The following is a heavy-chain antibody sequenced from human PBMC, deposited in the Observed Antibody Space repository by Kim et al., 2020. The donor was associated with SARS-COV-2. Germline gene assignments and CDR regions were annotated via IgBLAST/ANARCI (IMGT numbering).Heavy chain of an antibody. CDR3: ARVERDRSGAWLLLHYFDY. CDR2: IYYSGST. J-gene: IGHJ4*02. Sequence: SETLSLTCTVSGGSISSGGYYWSWIRQHPGKGLEWIGYIYYSGSTYYNPSLKSRVTISVDTSKNQFSLKLSSVTAADTAVYYCARVERDRSGAWLLLHYFDYWGQGTLVTVSS. CDR1: GGSISSGGYY. V-gene: IGHV4-31*03. D-gene: IGHD3-22*01.